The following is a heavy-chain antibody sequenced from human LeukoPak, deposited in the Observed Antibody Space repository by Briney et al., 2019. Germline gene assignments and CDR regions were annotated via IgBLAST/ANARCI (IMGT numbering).Heavy chain of an antibody. V-gene: IGHV3-23*01. D-gene: IGHD3-10*01. J-gene: IGHJ4*02. Sequence: AGGSLRLSCTVSGFTLSSYEMSWIRQAPGKGLEWVSSIDYDGGSGHYADSVKGRFTISRGNSNNTLFLHLNSLRGEDTAVYYCANYASGNYYPFWGQGTLVTVSS. CDR3: ANYASGNYYPF. CDR1: GFTLSSYE. CDR2: IDYDGGSG.